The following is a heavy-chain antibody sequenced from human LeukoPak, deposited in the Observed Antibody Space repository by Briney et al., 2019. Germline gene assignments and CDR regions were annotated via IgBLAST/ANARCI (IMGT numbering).Heavy chain of an antibody. CDR3: ATRLPDGYSLE. CDR2: IYYSGST. D-gene: IGHD5-24*01. Sequence: NPSETLSLTCTVSGGSISSGGYYWSWIRQHPGKGLEWIAYIYYSGSTYYNPSLKSRVTISVDTSKNQFSLKLSSVTAADTAVYFCATRLPDGYSLERGQGTLVTVSS. V-gene: IGHV4-31*03. J-gene: IGHJ4*02. CDR1: GGSISSGGYY.